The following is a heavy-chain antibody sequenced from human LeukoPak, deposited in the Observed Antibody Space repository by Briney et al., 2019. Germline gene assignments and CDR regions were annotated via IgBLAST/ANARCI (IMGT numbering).Heavy chain of an antibody. CDR1: GCAPRTRGGR. CDR2: KFLDDEE. D-gene: IGHD2-8*02. CDR3: AQTPIVLVDGCRYAEYFKY. J-gene: IGHJ1*01. V-gene: IGHV2-5*02. Sequence: GPTLLNPPQTHTLTCTFKGCAPRTRGGRVSWIRQPPGKAVEWLGAKFLDDEEPYSPALKTRTTLMKDSSKNQVLLTMTNWDHAETGKYSCAQTPIVLVDGCRYAEYFKYWGQGTLVTVSS.